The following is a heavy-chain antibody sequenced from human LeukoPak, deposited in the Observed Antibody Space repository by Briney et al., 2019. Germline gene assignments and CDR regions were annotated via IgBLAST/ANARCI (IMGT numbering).Heavy chain of an antibody. CDR3: ARGGMEGYCSGGSCGGY. V-gene: IGHV4-59*01. D-gene: IGHD2-15*01. CDR2: MYYSGST. CDR1: GGSISNYY. Sequence: SETLSLTCTVSGGSISNYYWSWIRQPPGKGLEWIGNMYYSGSTNYNPSLKSRVTISVDTSKNQFSLKLSSVTAADTAVYYCARGGMEGYCSGGSCGGYWGQGTLVTVSS. J-gene: IGHJ4*02.